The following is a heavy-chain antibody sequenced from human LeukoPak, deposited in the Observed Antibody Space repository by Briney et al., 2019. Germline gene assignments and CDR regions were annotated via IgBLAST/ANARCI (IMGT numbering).Heavy chain of an antibody. V-gene: IGHV4-59*01. J-gene: IGHJ4*02. CDR1: GGSISSYY. D-gene: IGHD5-18*01. CDR3: AREKGNSYGYDY. Sequence: PSETLSLTCTVSGGSISSYYRTWIRQPPGKGLEWIGYIYYSGSTNYKPSLKSRVTISVDTSMNQFSLKLSSVTAADTAVYYCAREKGNSYGYDYWGQGTLVTVSS. CDR2: IYYSGST.